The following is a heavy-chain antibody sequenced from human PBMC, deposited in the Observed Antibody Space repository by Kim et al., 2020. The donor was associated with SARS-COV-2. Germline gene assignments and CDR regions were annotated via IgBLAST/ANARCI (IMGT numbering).Heavy chain of an antibody. CDR1: GGSFSGYY. J-gene: IGHJ4*01. CDR2: INHSGST. CDR3: ARVGYCSGGSCKDFDY. V-gene: IGHV4-34*01. D-gene: IGHD2-15*01. Sequence: SETLSLTCAVYGGSFSGYYWSWIRQPPGKGLEWIGEINHSGSTNYNPSLKSRVTISVDTSKNQFSLKLSSVTAADTAVYYCARVGYCSGGSCKDFDYWGHETLGTVSS.